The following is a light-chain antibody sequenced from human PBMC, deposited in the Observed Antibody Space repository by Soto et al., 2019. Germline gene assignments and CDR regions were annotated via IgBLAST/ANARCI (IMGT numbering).Light chain of an antibody. CDR1: QSLSTN. V-gene: IGKV3-15*01. CDR3: QQYYHRPPYT. J-gene: IGKJ2*01. CDR2: GAS. Sequence: EIVMTQSPATLSVSPGERVTLSCRASQSLSTNLAWYQQKPGQAPRLLIYGASTRATDFPARFSGSGSGTEFTLTISSLQSADFGVYYCQQYYHRPPYTFGQGTKLEIK.